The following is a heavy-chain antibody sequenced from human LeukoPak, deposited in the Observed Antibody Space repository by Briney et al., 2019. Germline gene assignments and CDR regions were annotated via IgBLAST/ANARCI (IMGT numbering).Heavy chain of an antibody. CDR1: GFTFSSYA. V-gene: IGHV3-23*01. Sequence: PGGSLRLSCAASGFTFSSYAMSWVRQAPGKGLEWVSAISGSGGSTYYADSVKGRFTISRDNSKNTLYLQMNSLRAEDTAVYYCAKAVTRVPQITMVRGTHSLYGMDVWGQGTTVTVSS. CDR2: ISGSGGST. CDR3: AKAVTRVPQITMVRGTHSLYGMDV. J-gene: IGHJ6*02. D-gene: IGHD3-10*01.